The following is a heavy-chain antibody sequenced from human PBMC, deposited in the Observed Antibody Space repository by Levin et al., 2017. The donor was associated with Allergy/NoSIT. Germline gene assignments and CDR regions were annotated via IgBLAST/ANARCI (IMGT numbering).Heavy chain of an antibody. J-gene: IGHJ4*02. CDR2: INHSGST. Sequence: SETLSLTCAVYGGSFSGYYWSWIRQPPGKGLEWIGEINHSGSTNYNPSLKSRVTISVDTSKNQFSLKLSSVTAADTAVYYCARGRVGATKRSPRYFDYWGQGTLVTVSS. CDR1: GGSFSGYY. V-gene: IGHV4-34*01. CDR3: ARGRVGATKRSPRYFDY. D-gene: IGHD1-26*01.